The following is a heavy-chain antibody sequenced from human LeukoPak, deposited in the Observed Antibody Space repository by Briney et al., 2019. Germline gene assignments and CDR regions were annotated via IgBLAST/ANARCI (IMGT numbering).Heavy chain of an antibody. CDR3: ARAVVAAAGWFDP. CDR1: GGSISSGSYY. J-gene: IGHJ5*02. Sequence: SETLSLTCTVSGGSISSGSYYWSWIRQPAGKGLEWIGRIYTSGSTNYNPSRKSRVTISVDTSKNQFSLKLSSVTAADTAVYYCARAVVAAAGWFDPWGQGTLVTVSS. V-gene: IGHV4-61*02. CDR2: IYTSGST. D-gene: IGHD6-13*01.